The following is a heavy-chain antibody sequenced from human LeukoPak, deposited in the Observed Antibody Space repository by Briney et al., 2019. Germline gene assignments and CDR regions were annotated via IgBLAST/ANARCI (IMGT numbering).Heavy chain of an antibody. D-gene: IGHD3-10*01. V-gene: IGHV3-33*01. CDR2: IWYDGSNK. J-gene: IGHJ6*02. CDR3: ARRWFGPPHKGMDV. CDR1: GFTFSSYG. Sequence: AGGSLRLSCAASGFTFSSYGMHWVRQAPGKGLEWVAVIWYDGSNKYYADSVKGRFTISRDNSKNTLYLQMNSLRAEDTAVYYCARRWFGPPHKGMDVWGQGTTVTVSS.